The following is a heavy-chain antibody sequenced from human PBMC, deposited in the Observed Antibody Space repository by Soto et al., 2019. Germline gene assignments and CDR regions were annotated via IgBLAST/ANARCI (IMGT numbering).Heavy chain of an antibody. Sequence: QVQLVQSGAEVKKPGASVKVSCKASGYTFTSYAMHWVRQAPGQRLEWMGWINAGNGNTKYSQKFQGRVTITRDTSARTAYMELSSLRSEDTAVYYCARERVAVAGTAYAFDIWGQGTMVTVSS. CDR2: INAGNGNT. CDR1: GYTFTSYA. V-gene: IGHV1-3*01. J-gene: IGHJ3*02. CDR3: ARERVAVAGTAYAFDI. D-gene: IGHD6-19*01.